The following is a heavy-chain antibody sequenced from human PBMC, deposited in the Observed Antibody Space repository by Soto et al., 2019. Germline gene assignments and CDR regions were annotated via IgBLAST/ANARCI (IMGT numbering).Heavy chain of an antibody. Sequence: ASVKVSCKTSGYTFSNYGITWVRQAPGQPLEWLGWISLYSDGTNYAQKFQGRVSMTTDTSTTTAYMELRSLRSDDTAVYYCARDAGQLLTNWFDPWGQGTLVTVSS. CDR1: GYTFSNYG. CDR3: ARDAGQLLTNWFDP. D-gene: IGHD1-1*01. CDR2: ISLYSDGT. V-gene: IGHV1-18*01. J-gene: IGHJ5*02.